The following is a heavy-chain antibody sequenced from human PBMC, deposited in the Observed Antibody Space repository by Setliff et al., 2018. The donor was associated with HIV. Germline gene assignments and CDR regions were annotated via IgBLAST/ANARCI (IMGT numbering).Heavy chain of an antibody. D-gene: IGHD3-10*01. CDR1: DGSITTDNYF. J-gene: IGHJ5*02. Sequence: PSETLSLTCTVSDGSITTDNYFWGWIRQPPGKGLEWSGCIYYTGNTYSNSSLKSRVSMSVDTAKKQMSRRLHSVTAADMAVDYCARHEGYLYDGRSYFGRFDPWGQGTLVTVSS. CDR3: ARHEGYLYDGRSYFGRFDP. V-gene: IGHV4-39*01. CDR2: IYYTGNT.